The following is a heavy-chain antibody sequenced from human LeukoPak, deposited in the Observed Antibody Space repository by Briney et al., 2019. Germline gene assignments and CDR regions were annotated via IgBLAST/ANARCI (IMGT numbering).Heavy chain of an antibody. CDR1: GGSISSSSYY. CDR2: INYSGST. D-gene: IGHD6-13*01. V-gene: IGHV4-39*01. CDR3: ARHVRAAAGTGGYFDY. J-gene: IGHJ4*02. Sequence: SETLSLTCTVSGGSISSSSYYWGWIRQPPGKGLEWIGSINYSGSTYYNPSLKSRVTISVDTSKNQFSLKLSSVTAADTAVHYCARHVRAAAGTGGYFDYWGQGTLVTVFS.